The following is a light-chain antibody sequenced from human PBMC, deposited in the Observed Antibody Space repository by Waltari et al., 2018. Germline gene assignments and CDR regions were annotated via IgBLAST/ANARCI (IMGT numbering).Light chain of an antibody. Sequence: QSVLTQPPAVSASPGQKVTISSSGSSANIGNNYVPWYQQLPGPAPKLLIYDNNKRPSGIPARFSGSKSGTSATLGITGLQTGDEADYYCGTWDGSLSAVFGGGTELTVL. CDR1: SANIGNNY. V-gene: IGLV1-51*01. CDR2: DNN. J-gene: IGLJ3*02. CDR3: GTWDGSLSAV.